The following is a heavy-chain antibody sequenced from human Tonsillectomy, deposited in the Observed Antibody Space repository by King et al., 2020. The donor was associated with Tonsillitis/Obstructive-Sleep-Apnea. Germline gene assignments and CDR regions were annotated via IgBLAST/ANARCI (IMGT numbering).Heavy chain of an antibody. V-gene: IGHV2-5*02. CDR1: GFSLSTSGVG. Sequence: ITLKESGPTLVKPTQALTLTCTFSGFSLSTSGVGVGWIRQPPGKALEWLALIYWDDDKRYSPSLKSRLTITKDTSKNQVVLTMINMDPVDTATYYCEHSLTNGSGAIWGQGTLVTVSS. CDR2: IYWDDDK. CDR3: EHSLTNGSGAI. J-gene: IGHJ4*02. D-gene: IGHD3-10*01.